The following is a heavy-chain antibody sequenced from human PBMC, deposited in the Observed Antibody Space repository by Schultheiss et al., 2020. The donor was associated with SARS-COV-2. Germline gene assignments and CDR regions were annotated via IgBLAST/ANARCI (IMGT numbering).Heavy chain of an antibody. CDR3: AMSPYREAFDI. V-gene: IGHV3-11*04. CDR1: GFTFSDYY. Sequence: GGSLRLSCAASGFTFSDYYMSWIRQAPGKGLEWVSYISSSGSTIYYADSVKGRFTISRDNAKNSLYLQMNSLRAEDTAVYYCAMSPYREAFDIWGQGTMVTVSS. J-gene: IGHJ3*02. CDR2: ISSSGSTI. D-gene: IGHD3-16*02.